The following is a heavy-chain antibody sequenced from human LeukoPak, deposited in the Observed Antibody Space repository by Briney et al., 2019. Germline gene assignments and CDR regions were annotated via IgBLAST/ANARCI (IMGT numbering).Heavy chain of an antibody. D-gene: IGHD3-16*01. J-gene: IGHJ3*02. CDR3: TRATGTWGHDGFDI. CDR1: GYNFMSHG. Sequence: ASVKVSCKAYGYNFMSHGISWVRQAPGQGLEWMGWISGDSSNTNYAKRLQGRVTMTKDTSTTTAYMELRSLRSDDTAVYYCTRATGTWGHDGFDIWGQGTMVTVSS. CDR2: ISGDSSNT. V-gene: IGHV1-18*01.